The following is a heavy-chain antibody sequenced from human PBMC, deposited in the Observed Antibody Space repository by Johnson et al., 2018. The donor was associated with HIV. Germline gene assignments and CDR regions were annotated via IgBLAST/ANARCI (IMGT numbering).Heavy chain of an antibody. V-gene: IGHV3-43D*03. CDR1: GFTFDDYA. J-gene: IGHJ3*02. Sequence: VQLVESGGGLVQPGGSLRLSCAASGFTFDDYAMHWVRQAPGKGLEWVSLISWDGDSTYYADSLKGRFTIARDNAKNSLYLQMNSLRAEDTAVYYCARGGSHKMDAFDIWGQGTMVTVSS. D-gene: IGHD1-26*01. CDR2: ISWDGDST. CDR3: ARGGSHKMDAFDI.